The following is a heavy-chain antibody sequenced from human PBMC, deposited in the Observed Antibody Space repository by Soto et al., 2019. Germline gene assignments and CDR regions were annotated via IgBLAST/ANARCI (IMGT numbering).Heavy chain of an antibody. D-gene: IGHD3-10*01. CDR2: IYYSGST. Sequence: PSETLSLTCSVSGASISDSYWSWIRQAPGKTLEWIGFIYYSGSTNYNPSLKSRVTMSVDTSKNQFSLKLSSVTAADTAVYYCCGSGSYLDAFDIWGQGTTVTGSS. J-gene: IGHJ3*02. CDR3: CGSGSYLDAFDI. CDR1: GASISDSY. V-gene: IGHV4-59*01.